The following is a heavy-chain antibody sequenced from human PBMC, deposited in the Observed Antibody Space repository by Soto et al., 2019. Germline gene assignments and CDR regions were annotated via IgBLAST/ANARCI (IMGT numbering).Heavy chain of an antibody. CDR3: AGGRGGPIGY. Sequence: QVQLQESGPGLVKPLQTLSLTCTVSGASIGSGVSRGGYYWSWIRQHPGKGLEWIGYIHYSGTTSPHPTLXXRVILSVDTSKHPFSLELSSLTAADQAGYYCAGGRGGPIGYWGQGTLVTVSS. CDR1: GASIGSGVSRGGYY. CDR2: IHYSGTT. V-gene: IGHV4-31*03. J-gene: IGHJ4*02. D-gene: IGHD3-16*01.